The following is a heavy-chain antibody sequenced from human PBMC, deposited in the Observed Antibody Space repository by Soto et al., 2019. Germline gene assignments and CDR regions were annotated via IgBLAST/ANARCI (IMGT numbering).Heavy chain of an antibody. V-gene: IGHV3-66*03. J-gene: IGHJ6*02. Sequence: GGSLRLSCAASGFTVSSNYMSWVRQAPGKGLEWVSVIYSCGSTYYADSVKGRFTISRDNSKNTLYLQMNSLRAEDTAVYYCARETGSRDYYYGMDVWGQGTTVTVSS. CDR3: ARETGSRDYYYGMDV. D-gene: IGHD3-10*01. CDR1: GFTVSSNY. CDR2: IYSCGST.